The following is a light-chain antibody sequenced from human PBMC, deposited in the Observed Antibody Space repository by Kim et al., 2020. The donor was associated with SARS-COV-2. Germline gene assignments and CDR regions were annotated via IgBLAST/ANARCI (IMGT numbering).Light chain of an antibody. CDR2: RAS. V-gene: IGKV1-5*03. CDR1: QDIYTW. CDR3: QHYNSVPYT. Sequence: DIRMTQSPSTLSASVGDRVTITCRSSQDIYTWLAWYQQKPGKAPKLLFYRASTLESGVPSRFTGSGSATEFILTITDLQPDDFATYYCQHYNSVPYTFGQGTKLGI. J-gene: IGKJ2*01.